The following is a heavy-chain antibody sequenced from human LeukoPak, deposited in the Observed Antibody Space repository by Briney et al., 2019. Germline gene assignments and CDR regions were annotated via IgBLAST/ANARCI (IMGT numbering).Heavy chain of an antibody. J-gene: IGHJ6*03. CDR2: IYYSGST. D-gene: IGHD3-9*01. V-gene: IGHV4-39*01. CDR1: GGSISSSSYY. CDR3: ARTYYDILTGYYPPYYYYYMDV. Sequence: SETLSLTCTVSGGSISSSSYYWGWIRQPPGKGLEWIGSIYYSGSTYYNPSLKSRVTISVDTSKNQFSLKLSSVTAADTAVYYCARTYYDILTGYYPPYYYYYMDVWGKGTTVTISS.